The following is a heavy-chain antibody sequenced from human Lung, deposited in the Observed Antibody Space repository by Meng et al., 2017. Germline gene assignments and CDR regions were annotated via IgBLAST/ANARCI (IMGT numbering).Heavy chain of an antibody. V-gene: IGHV4-34*01. J-gene: IGHJ4*02. CDR3: ARGPTTMAHDFDY. CDR2: INHSGST. D-gene: IGHD4-11*01. Sequence: QGHLPRWGVGLLKPSETLSLPCVVSGGSFSDYYWSWIRQPPGKGLEWIGEINHSGSTNYNPSLESRATISVDTSQNNLSLKLSSVTAADSAVYYCARGPTTMAHDFDYWGQGTLVTVSS. CDR1: GGSFSDYY.